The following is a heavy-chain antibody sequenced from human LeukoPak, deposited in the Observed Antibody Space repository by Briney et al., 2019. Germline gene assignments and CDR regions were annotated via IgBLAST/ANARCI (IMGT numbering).Heavy chain of an antibody. J-gene: IGHJ3*02. CDR3: ARHAGFGSGYYHDAFDI. D-gene: IGHD3-22*01. CDR1: GDSINDYY. Sequence: SETLSLTCTVSGDSINDYYWSWLRQPPGNRLEWIGWIYYSGSTMYSPSLESRVTISLDTSRTQFSLDLNSVTAADTAVYYCARHAGFGSGYYHDAFDI. CDR2: IYYSGST. V-gene: IGHV4-59*08.